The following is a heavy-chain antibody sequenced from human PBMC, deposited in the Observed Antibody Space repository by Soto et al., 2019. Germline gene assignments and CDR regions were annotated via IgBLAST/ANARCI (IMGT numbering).Heavy chain of an antibody. CDR2: INAGNGKT. D-gene: IGHD2-21*02. CDR3: ARYSVVVTALDY. CDR1: GYTFTIYT. V-gene: IGHV1-3*01. Sequence: QVQLVQSGAEVKKPGASVKVSCKASGYTFTIYTMHWVRQAPGQRLEWMGRINAGNGKTKYSQKFQGRVTITRDTSTSADYMELSSMRSEDTAVYYCARYSVVVTALDYWGQGTLVTVSS. J-gene: IGHJ4*02.